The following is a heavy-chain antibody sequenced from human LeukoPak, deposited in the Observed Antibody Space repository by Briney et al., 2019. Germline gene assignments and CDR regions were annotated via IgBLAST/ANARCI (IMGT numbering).Heavy chain of an antibody. CDR1: GGSFSGYY. J-gene: IGHJ4*02. CDR2: INHSGST. CDR3: ARGPYVVVITKMPYYFDY. Sequence: PSETLSLSCAVYGGSFSGYYWSWIRQPPGKGLEWIGEINHSGSTNYNPSPKSRVTISVDTSKNQFSLKLSSVTAADTAVYYCARGPYVVVITKMPYYFDYWGQGTLVTVSS. V-gene: IGHV4-34*01. D-gene: IGHD3-22*01.